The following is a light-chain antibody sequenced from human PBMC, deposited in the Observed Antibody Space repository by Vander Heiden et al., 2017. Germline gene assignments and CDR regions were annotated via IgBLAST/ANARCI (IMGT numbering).Light chain of an antibody. J-gene: IGKJ3*01. CDR1: QGIRSD. V-gene: IGKV1-17*01. Sequence: LSASVGDRVTITCRASQGIRSDLGWYQQKPGKAPKRLIYAASSLQSGVPSRFSGSGSGTEFTLTISSLQPEDFATYYCRQHNTYPRTFGHGTKVDIK. CDR2: AAS. CDR3: RQHNTYPRT.